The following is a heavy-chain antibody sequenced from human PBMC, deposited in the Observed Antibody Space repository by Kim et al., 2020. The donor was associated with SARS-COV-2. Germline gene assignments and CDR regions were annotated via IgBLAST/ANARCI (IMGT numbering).Heavy chain of an antibody. CDR1: GYSFTSYW. D-gene: IGHD6-19*01. V-gene: IGHV5-10-1*01. CDR2: IDPSDSYT. J-gene: IGHJ4*02. Sequence: GESLKISCKGSGYSFTSYWISWVRQMPGKGLEWMGRIDPSDSYTNYSPSFQGHVTISADKSISTAYLQWSSLKASDTAMYYCARHWGGSGWFPEYYFDYWGQGTLVTVSS. CDR3: ARHWGGSGWFPEYYFDY.